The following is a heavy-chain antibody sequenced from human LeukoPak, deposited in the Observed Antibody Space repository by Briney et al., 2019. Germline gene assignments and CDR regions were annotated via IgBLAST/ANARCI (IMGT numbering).Heavy chain of an antibody. J-gene: IGHJ4*02. CDR2: IYYSGST. V-gene: IGHV4-59*01. CDR3: ARRRVGATRWKDY. Sequence: SETLSLTCTVSGGSISSYYWSWIRQPPGKGLEWIGYIYYSGSTNYNPSLKSRVTISVDTSKNQFSLKLSSVTAADTAVYYCARRRVGATRWKDYWGQGTLVTVSS. D-gene: IGHD1-26*01. CDR1: GGSISSYY.